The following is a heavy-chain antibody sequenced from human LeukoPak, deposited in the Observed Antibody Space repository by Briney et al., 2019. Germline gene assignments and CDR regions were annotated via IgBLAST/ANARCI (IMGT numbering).Heavy chain of an antibody. J-gene: IGHJ4*02. CDR2: ISYDGSNE. V-gene: IGHV3-30*04. Sequence: GGSLRLSCAASGFTFSSYVMHWVRQAPGKGLEWVAIISYDGSNEYYADSVKGRFTISRDNSKNTLYLQMNSLRAADTAVYYCARGEGGATSHYWGQGTLVTVSS. CDR3: ARGEGGATSHY. D-gene: IGHD1-26*01. CDR1: GFTFSSYV.